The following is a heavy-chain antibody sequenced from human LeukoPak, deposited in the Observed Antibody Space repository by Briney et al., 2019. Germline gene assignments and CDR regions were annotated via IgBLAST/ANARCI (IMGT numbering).Heavy chain of an antibody. CDR2: ISGSGSSM. D-gene: IGHD6-13*01. CDR1: GFTFSAYD. V-gene: IGHV3-23*01. CDR3: GQIGQGYSSSSTTS. Sequence: PGGSLRLSCETSGFTFSAYDMSWLRQAPGKGLEWISIISGSGSSMVYADSVKGRFTISRDNSKNTLYLHLNSLRAEDTAIYYCGQIGQGYSSSSTTSWGQGTLVTVSS. J-gene: IGHJ5*02.